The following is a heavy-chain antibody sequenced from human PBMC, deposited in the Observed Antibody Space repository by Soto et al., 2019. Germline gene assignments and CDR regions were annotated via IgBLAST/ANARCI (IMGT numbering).Heavy chain of an antibody. Sequence: PRGSLRLSCRTSGFTFSAYVMSWVRQAPGKGLEWVATIGAAFDTYYADHVQRRFTISRDNSKSTLFLVLNSLRADDTALYYCTKDYTSTLFYSDSWGQGA. CDR3: TKDYTSTLFYSDS. CDR1: GFTFSAYV. V-gene: IGHV3-23*01. CDR2: IGAAFDT. J-gene: IGHJ4*02.